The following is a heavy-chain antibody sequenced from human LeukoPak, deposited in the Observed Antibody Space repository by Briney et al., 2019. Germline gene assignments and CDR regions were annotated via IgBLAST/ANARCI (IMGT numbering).Heavy chain of an antibody. CDR3: ARLQATVSIHAYFDF. CDR1: GGSFSGYY. V-gene: IGHV4-34*01. Sequence: SETLSLTCAVYGGSFSGYYWSWIRQPPGKGLEWIGEINHSGSTNYNPSLKSRVTISVDTSKNQFSLKLSSVTAADTAVYYCARLQATVSIHAYFDFWGQGTLVTVSS. D-gene: IGHD4-17*01. CDR2: INHSGST. J-gene: IGHJ4*02.